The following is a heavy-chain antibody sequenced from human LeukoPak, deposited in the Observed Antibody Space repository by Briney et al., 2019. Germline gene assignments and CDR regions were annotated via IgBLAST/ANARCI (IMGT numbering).Heavy chain of an antibody. CDR1: GGTFSSYA. Sequence: SVKVSCKASGGTFSSYAISWVRQAPGQGLEWMGRIIPIFGTANYAQKFQGRVTITTDESTSTAYMELSSLRSEDTAVYNCATPRLTQIPHFDYWGPGTLVTVSS. D-gene: IGHD6-6*01. CDR3: ATPRLTQIPHFDY. CDR2: IIPIFGTA. V-gene: IGHV1-69*05. J-gene: IGHJ4*02.